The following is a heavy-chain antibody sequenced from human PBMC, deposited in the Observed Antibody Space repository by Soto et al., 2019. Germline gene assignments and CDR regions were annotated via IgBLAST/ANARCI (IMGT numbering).Heavy chain of an antibody. D-gene: IGHD2-2*01. J-gene: IGHJ4*02. CDR2: ISSSSSTI. V-gene: IGHV3-48*04. CDR1: GFTFSRYS. CDR3: TRPYCSSASCPDN. Sequence: PGGSLSLSCSASGFTFSRYSMNSVRQAPGKGLEWVSYISSSSSTIYYADSVKGRFTISRDNAKNSLYLQMNSLRAEDTAVYYCTRPYCSSASCPDNWGQGTLVTVSS.